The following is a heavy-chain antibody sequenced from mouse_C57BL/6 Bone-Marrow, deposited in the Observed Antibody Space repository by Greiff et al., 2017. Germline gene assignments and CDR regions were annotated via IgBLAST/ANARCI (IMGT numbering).Heavy chain of an antibody. V-gene: IGHV5-6*01. CDR1: GFTFSSYG. CDR3: ARHNDY. CDR2: ISSGGSYT. J-gene: IGHJ2*01. Sequence: EVQGVESGGDLVKPGGSLKLSCAASGFTFSSYGMSWVRQTPDKRLEWVATISSGGSYTYYPDSVKGRFTISRDNAKNTLYLQMSSLKSEDTAMYYCARHNDYWGQGTTLTVAS.